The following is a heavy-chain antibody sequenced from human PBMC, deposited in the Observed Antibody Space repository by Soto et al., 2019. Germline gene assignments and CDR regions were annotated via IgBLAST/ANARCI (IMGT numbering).Heavy chain of an antibody. CDR2: IKEDGSEK. CDR1: GFTLSSHW. CDR3: ARESSDHLEWLLRDNWFDP. D-gene: IGHD3-3*01. J-gene: IGHJ5*02. V-gene: IGHV3-7*03. Sequence: EMQVVQSGGGLVQPGGSLRLSCAASGFTLSSHWMSWVRQAPGKGLEWVAKIKEDGSEKNYGDSVKGRFTISRDNAKNSLYLQMNSLRAEDTAVYYCARESSDHLEWLLRDNWFDPWGQGTLVTVSS.